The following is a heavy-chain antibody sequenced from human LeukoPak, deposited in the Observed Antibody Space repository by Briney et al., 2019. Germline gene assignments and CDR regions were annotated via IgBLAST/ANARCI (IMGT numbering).Heavy chain of an antibody. Sequence: RGSLRLSCSASGFTFSRSWMTWVRQAPGKGLEWVANIKEDGNEKYYADSLKGRFTIPRDNAKNPLSLQMNSLRADDRALYYCARAKGSGWYSAFDIWGQGTMVTVSS. V-gene: IGHV3-7*03. J-gene: IGHJ3*02. CDR1: GFTFSRSW. CDR2: IKEDGNEK. CDR3: ARAKGSGWYSAFDI. D-gene: IGHD6-19*01.